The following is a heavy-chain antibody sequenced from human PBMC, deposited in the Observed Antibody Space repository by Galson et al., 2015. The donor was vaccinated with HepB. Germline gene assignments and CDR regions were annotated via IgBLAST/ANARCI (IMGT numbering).Heavy chain of an antibody. J-gene: IGHJ3*02. V-gene: IGHV4-34*01. CDR2: INHSGST. CDR1: GGSFSGYY. Sequence: LSLTCAVYGGSFSGYYWSWIRQPPGKGLEWIGEINHSGSTNYNPSLKSRVTISVDTSKNQFSLKLSSVTAADTAVYYCARGRYYEKPRAFDIWGQGTMVTVSS. D-gene: IGHD3-16*01. CDR3: ARGRYYEKPRAFDI.